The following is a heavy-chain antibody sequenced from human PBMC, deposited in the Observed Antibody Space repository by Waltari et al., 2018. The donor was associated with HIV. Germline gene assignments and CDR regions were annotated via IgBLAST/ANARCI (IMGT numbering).Heavy chain of an antibody. Sequence: QVQLVESGGGLVKPGGSLRLSCAASGFTFSDYYMSWIRQAPGKGLEWVSYISSSGTTIYYADSVKGRFTISRDNAKDSLYLQMNNLRADDTAVYYCTRDDSGAYHLGWFDPWGQGTLVSVSS. CDR3: TRDDSGAYHLGWFDP. CDR2: ISSSGTTI. J-gene: IGHJ5*02. D-gene: IGHD3-22*01. CDR1: GFTFSDYY. V-gene: IGHV3-11*04.